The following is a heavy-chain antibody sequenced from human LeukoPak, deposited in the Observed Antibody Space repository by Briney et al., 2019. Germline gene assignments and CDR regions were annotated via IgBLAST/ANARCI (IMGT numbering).Heavy chain of an antibody. Sequence: SETLSLTCTVSGGSISSYYWSWIRQPPGKGLEWIGYIYYSGSTNYNPSLKSRVTISVDTSKNQFSLKLSSVTAADTAVYYCARSVEGYCSGTSCYYYYYYMDVWGKGTTVTISS. J-gene: IGHJ6*03. CDR2: IYYSGST. CDR3: ARSVEGYCSGTSCYYYYYYMDV. D-gene: IGHD2-15*01. V-gene: IGHV4-59*01. CDR1: GGSISSYY.